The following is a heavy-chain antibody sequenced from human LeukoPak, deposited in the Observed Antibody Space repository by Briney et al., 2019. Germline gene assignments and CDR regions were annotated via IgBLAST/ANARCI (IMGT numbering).Heavy chain of an antibody. CDR1: GFMFRTYA. V-gene: IGHV3-23*01. Sequence: GGSLRLSCAASGFMFRTYAMSWVRQAPGEGLEWVSGISGSGGSTDYADSVKGRFTISRDNSKNTLYLQMNSLRPEDTAVYFCAKEPYGSGGSWFDPWGQGTLATVSS. D-gene: IGHD3-10*01. J-gene: IGHJ5*02. CDR3: AKEPYGSGGSWFDP. CDR2: ISGSGGST.